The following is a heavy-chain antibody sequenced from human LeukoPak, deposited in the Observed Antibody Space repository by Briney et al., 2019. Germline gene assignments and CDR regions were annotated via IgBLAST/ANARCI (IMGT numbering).Heavy chain of an antibody. J-gene: IGHJ6*02. D-gene: IGHD3-3*01. CDR1: GFTFSNYW. Sequence: GGSLRLSCAVSGFTFSNYWMSWDRQAPGKGLEWVAYIKQDGSEKYYVDSVKGRFTISRDNAKNSLYLQMNSLRAEDTAVYYCAGGLRFLEYVWGQGTTVTVSS. CDR2: IKQDGSEK. V-gene: IGHV3-7*01. CDR3: AGGLRFLEYV.